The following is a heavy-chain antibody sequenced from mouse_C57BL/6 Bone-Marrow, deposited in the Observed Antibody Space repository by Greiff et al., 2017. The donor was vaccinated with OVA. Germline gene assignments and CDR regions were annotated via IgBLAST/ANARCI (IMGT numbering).Heavy chain of an antibody. D-gene: IGHD3-2*02. CDR1: GYTFTSYW. Sequence: VQLQQPGAELVKPGASVKMSCKASGYTFTSYWITWVKQRPGQGLEWIGDIYPGSGSTNYNEKFKSKATLTVDTSSSTAYMQLSSLTSEDSAFDYCARDSSGYVGMDYWGQGTSVTVSS. V-gene: IGHV1-55*01. CDR3: ARDSSGYVGMDY. CDR2: IYPGSGST. J-gene: IGHJ4*01.